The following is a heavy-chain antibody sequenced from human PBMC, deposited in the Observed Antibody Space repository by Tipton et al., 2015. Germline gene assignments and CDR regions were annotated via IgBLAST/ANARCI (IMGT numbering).Heavy chain of an antibody. V-gene: IGHV4-39*01. J-gene: IGHJ6*02. CDR1: GDSISRSSYS. CDR2: IYYSGST. CDR3: ARHRGGYYYYGMDV. Sequence: TLSLTCTVSGDSISRSSYSWGWIRQPPGKGLEWIGCIYYSGSTYYNPSLKRRVTISVDTSKNQFSLKLNSVTAADTAVYYCARHRGGYYYYGMDVWGQGTTVTVSS. D-gene: IGHD3-16*01.